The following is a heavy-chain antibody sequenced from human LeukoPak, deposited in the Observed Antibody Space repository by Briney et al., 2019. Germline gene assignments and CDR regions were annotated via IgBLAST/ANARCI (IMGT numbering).Heavy chain of an antibody. CDR1: GYRFTSYW. J-gene: IGHJ4*02. Sequence: GGSLQISFQGSGYRFTSYWIGWVRPMPGKGLEWMGIIYPGDSDTRYSPSFQGQVTISADKSISTAYLQWSSLKASDTAMYYCARRRSGSPGRGYFDYWGQGTLVTVSS. D-gene: IGHD1-26*01. V-gene: IGHV5-51*01. CDR2: IYPGDSDT. CDR3: ARRRSGSPGRGYFDY.